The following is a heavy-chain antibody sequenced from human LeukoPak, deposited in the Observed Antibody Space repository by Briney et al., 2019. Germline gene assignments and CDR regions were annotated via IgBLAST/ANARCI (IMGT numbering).Heavy chain of an antibody. J-gene: IGHJ4*02. V-gene: IGHV3-30*04. Sequence: GGSLRLSCAASGFTFSSYAVHWVRQAPGKGLEWVAVISYDGSNKYYADSVKGRFTISRDNSKNTLYLQMNSLRAEDTAVYYCARAVSSGWYDFDYWGQGTLVTVSS. CDR2: ISYDGSNK. D-gene: IGHD6-19*01. CDR3: ARAVSSGWYDFDY. CDR1: GFTFSSYA.